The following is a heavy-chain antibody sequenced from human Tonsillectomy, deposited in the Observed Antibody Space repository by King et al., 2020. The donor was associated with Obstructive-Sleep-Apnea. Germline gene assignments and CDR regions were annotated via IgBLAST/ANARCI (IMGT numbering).Heavy chain of an antibody. Sequence: QLVQSGAEVKKPGESLKISCKGSGYIFTSYWIGWVRQMPGKGLEWMGIIYPGDSDTRYSPSFQGQVTISADKSISTAYLQWSSLKASDTAMYYCARHYYDFWSGYRNPYYYYGMDVWGQGTTVTVSS. CDR1: GYIFTSYW. CDR2: IYPGDSDT. J-gene: IGHJ6*02. V-gene: IGHV5-51*01. D-gene: IGHD3-3*01. CDR3: ARHYYDFWSGYRNPYYYYGMDV.